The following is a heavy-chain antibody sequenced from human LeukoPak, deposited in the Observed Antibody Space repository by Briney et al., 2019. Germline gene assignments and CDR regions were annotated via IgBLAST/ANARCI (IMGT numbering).Heavy chain of an antibody. V-gene: IGHV3-23*01. D-gene: IGHD3-22*01. CDR2: ISGSGST. CDR3: APRPYYDSSGDY. CDR1: GFTFSSYA. J-gene: IGHJ4*02. Sequence: PGGSLRLSCAASGFTFSSYAMSWVRQAPGKGLEWVSAISGSGSTYYADSVKGRFTISRDNSKNTLYLQMNSLRAEDTAVYYCAPRPYYDSSGDYWGQGTLVTVSS.